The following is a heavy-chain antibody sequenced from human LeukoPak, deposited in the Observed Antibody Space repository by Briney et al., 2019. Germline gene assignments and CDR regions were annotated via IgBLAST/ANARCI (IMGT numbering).Heavy chain of an antibody. Sequence: WVRQAPGQGLEWLGRTYYRSRWYYDYAVSLKSRINITPDTSKNQFSLQLNSVTPADTAVYYCARLGYDTPDVDYWGQGTLVTVSS. V-gene: IGHV6-1*01. J-gene: IGHJ4*02. CDR2: TYYRSRWYY. CDR3: ARLGYDTPDVDY. D-gene: IGHD5-12*01.